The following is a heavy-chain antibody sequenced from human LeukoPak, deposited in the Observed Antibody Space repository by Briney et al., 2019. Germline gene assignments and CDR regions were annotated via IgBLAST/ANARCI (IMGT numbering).Heavy chain of an antibody. CDR1: GGTFSSYA. J-gene: IGHJ5*02. CDR2: IIPIFGTA. Sequence: SVKVSCKASGGTFSSYAISWVRQAPGQGLEWMGGIIPIFGTANYAQKLQGRVTMTTDTSTSTAYMELRSLRSDDTAVYYCARDLAWGYVEQRLGWLDPWGQGAQVTVSS. D-gene: IGHD1/OR15-1a*01. V-gene: IGHV1-69*05. CDR3: ARDLAWGYVEQRLGWLDP.